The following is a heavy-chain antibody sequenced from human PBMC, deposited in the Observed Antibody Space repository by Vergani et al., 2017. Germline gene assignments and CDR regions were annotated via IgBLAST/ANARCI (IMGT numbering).Heavy chain of an antibody. V-gene: IGHV3-7*03. Sequence: EVQLVESGGGLVQSGGSLRLSCAASGFTFSNYWMSWIRQGPGKGLEWVAKIKQDGSERYYVDSVKGRFTVSRDNAKNALYLQMNDLRAEDTAVYYCASYYYYYMDVWGKGTTVTVSS. J-gene: IGHJ6*03. CDR3: ASYYYYYMDV. CDR1: GFTFSNYW. CDR2: IKQDGSER.